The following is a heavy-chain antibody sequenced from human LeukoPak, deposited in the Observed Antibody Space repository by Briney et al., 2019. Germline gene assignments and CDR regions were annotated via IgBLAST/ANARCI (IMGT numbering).Heavy chain of an antibody. CDR2: ISASGANT. Sequence: PGGSLRLSCAASGFTFSVYGMSWVRQAPGKGLEYVSAISASGANTYYADSVKGRFTISRDNSKNTLSLQMNSLRAEDTALYYCAKEVGSRLPFDYGGQGTVVSVSS. V-gene: IGHV3-23*01. CDR1: GFTFSVYG. J-gene: IGHJ4*02. D-gene: IGHD4-11*01. CDR3: AKEVGSRLPFDY.